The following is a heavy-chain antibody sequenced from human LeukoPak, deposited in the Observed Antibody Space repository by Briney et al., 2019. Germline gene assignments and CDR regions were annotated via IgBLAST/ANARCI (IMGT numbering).Heavy chain of an antibody. CDR1: GFTFSSNW. CDR3: ARGGGRLVDY. D-gene: IGHD1-26*01. J-gene: IGHJ4*02. CDR2: IKQDGSEK. V-gene: IGHV3-7*01. Sequence: GGSLRLSCAASGFTFSSNWMSWVRQAPGKGLEWVANIKQDGSEKYYVDSVKGRFTISRDNAKNSLYLQMSSLRAEDTAVYYCARGGGRLVDYWGQGTLVTVSS.